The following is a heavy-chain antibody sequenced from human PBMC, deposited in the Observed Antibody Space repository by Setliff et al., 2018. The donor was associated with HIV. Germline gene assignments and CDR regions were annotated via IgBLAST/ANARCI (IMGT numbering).Heavy chain of an antibody. D-gene: IGHD6-13*01. CDR3: VRDERRAAGGTTGYFDL. CDR1: GYNYYSYS. J-gene: IGHJ4*02. V-gene: IGHV1-18*01. CDR2: IGGYVGDT. Sequence: ASVKVSCKASGYNYYSYSISWVRQAPGQGLEWLAWIGGYVGDTHSAPNFRGRVTVTQDASRATAYMELRNLRSDDTAIYYCVRDERRAAGGTTGYFDLWGQGTLVTVSS.